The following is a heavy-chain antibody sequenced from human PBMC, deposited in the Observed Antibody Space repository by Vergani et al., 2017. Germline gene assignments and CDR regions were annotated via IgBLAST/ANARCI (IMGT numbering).Heavy chain of an antibody. J-gene: IGHJ4*02. Sequence: EVQLVESGGGLVKPGGSLRLSCAASGFTFSSYSMNWVRQAPGKGLEWVSSISSSSSYIYYADSVKGRFTISRDSAKNSLYVQMNSLRAEDTAVYYCARDGGIFGVVMNLFDYWGQGTLVTVSS. V-gene: IGHV3-21*01. CDR3: ARDGGIFGVVMNLFDY. CDR2: ISSSSSYI. CDR1: GFTFSSYS. D-gene: IGHD3-3*01.